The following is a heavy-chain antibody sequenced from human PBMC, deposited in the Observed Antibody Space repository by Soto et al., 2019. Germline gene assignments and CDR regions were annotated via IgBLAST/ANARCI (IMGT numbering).Heavy chain of an antibody. D-gene: IGHD2-2*03. CDR2: IYHSGST. J-gene: IGHJ6*02. CDR1: GYSISSGYY. Sequence: ETLSLTCAVSGYSISSGYYWGWIRQPPGKGLEWIGSIYHSGSTYYNPSLKSRVTISVDTSKNQFSLKLSSVTAADTAVYYCARVGSGGSYYYYGMDVWGQGTTVTVSS. V-gene: IGHV4-38-2*01. CDR3: ARVGSGGSYYYYGMDV.